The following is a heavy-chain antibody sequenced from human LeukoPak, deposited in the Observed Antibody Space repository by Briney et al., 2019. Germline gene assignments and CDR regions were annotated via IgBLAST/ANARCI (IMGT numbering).Heavy chain of an antibody. J-gene: IGHJ4*02. CDR3: ARDRNNYGSGSYPSDY. D-gene: IGHD3-10*01. V-gene: IGHV1-18*01. Sequence: VASVKVSCKASGYTFTSYGISWVRQVPGQGLEWMGWISPYNGHTKYADKLQGRITMTTDTSTSTAYMELRSLRSDGTAVYSCARDRNNYGSGSYPSDYWGQGTLVTVSS. CDR1: GYTFTSYG. CDR2: ISPYNGHT.